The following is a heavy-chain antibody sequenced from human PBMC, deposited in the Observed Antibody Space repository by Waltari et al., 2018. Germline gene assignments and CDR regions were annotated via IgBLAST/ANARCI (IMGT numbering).Heavy chain of an antibody. CDR1: GGSLSSYY. V-gene: IGHV4-59*01. Sequence: QVQLQESGPGLVKPSETLSLTCTVSGGSLSSYYWSWIRQPPGKGLEWIGYIYYSGSTNYNPSLKSRVTISVDTSKNQFSLKLSSVTAADTAVYYCARGVVGANGFDYWGQGTLVTVSS. D-gene: IGHD1-26*01. J-gene: IGHJ4*02. CDR2: IYYSGST. CDR3: ARGVVGANGFDY.